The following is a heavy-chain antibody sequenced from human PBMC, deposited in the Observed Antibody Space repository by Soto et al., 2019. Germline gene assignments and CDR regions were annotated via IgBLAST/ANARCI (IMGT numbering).Heavy chain of an antibody. CDR3: AGALYGALSAPWFDP. Sequence: EVQLLESGGGLVQPGGSLRLSCAASGFTFSSYAMSWVRQAPGKGLEWVSAISGSGGSTYYADSVKGRFTISRDNSKNTLYLQMNSLRDEDTAVYYCAGALYGALSAPWFDPWGQGTLVTVSS. J-gene: IGHJ5*02. V-gene: IGHV3-23*01. CDR2: ISGSGGST. CDR1: GFTFSSYA. D-gene: IGHD4-17*01.